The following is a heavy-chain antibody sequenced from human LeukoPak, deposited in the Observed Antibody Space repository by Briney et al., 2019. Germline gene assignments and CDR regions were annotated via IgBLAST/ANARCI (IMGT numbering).Heavy chain of an antibody. V-gene: IGHV1-2*02. CDR2: INPNSGGT. Sequence: ASVKVSCKASGYTFTGYYMHWVRQAPGQGLEWMGWINPNSGGTNYAQKFQGRVTMTRDTSISTAYMELSRLRSDDTAVYYCARPFRSGSYYGTTSAFDIWGQGIMVTVSS. CDR3: ARPFRSGSYYGTTSAFDI. D-gene: IGHD1-26*01. J-gene: IGHJ3*02. CDR1: GYTFTGYY.